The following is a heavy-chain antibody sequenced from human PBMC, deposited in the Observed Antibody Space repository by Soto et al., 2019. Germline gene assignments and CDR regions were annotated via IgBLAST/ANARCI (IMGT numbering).Heavy chain of an antibody. CDR2: IIPMFGTA. CDR1: GGTFSSSA. Sequence: SVKVSCKASGGTFSSSAISWVRQAPGQGPEWVGGIIPMFGTANYAQRLETRVTITADESTTTTYMELRRLRSADTALYYCATSTGAPRGWYYGMDVWGQGTTVTVSS. J-gene: IGHJ6*02. D-gene: IGHD7-27*01. CDR3: ATSTGAPRGWYYGMDV. V-gene: IGHV1-69*13.